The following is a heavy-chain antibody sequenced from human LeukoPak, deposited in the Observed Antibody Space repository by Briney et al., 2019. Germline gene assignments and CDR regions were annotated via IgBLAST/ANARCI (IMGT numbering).Heavy chain of an antibody. CDR3: AKGPTLSGYGMDV. V-gene: IGHV3-23*01. Sequence: PGGSLRLSCAASGFTFSSYGMHWVRQAPGKGLEWVSAISGSGGSTYYADSVKGRFTISRDNSKNTLYLQMNSLRAEDTAVYYCAKGPTLSGYGMDVWGQGTTVTVSS. CDR2: ISGSGGST. J-gene: IGHJ6*02. CDR1: GFTFSSYG.